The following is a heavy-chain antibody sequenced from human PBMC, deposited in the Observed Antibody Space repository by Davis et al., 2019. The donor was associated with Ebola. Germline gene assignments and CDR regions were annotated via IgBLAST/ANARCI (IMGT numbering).Heavy chain of an antibody. D-gene: IGHD3-10*01. Sequence: SLKISCGSSGLIFDDYAMHWFRQAPGKGLEWVSGITLNSGTTAYADSVKGRFTISRDNAKDSLYLQMNSLRTEDTAFYYCAKDFYGSGSYIDAWGQGTLVAVSS. J-gene: IGHJ5*02. CDR2: ITLNSGTT. CDR1: GLIFDDYA. V-gene: IGHV3-9*01. CDR3: AKDFYGSGSYIDA.